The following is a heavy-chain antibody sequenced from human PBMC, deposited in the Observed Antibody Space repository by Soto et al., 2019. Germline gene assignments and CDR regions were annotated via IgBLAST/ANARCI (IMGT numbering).Heavy chain of an antibody. D-gene: IGHD6-13*01. CDR2: IYYSGST. Sequence: NPSETLSLTCTVSGGSISSYYWSWIRQPPGKGLEWIGYIYYSGSTNYNPSLKSRVTISVDTSKNQFSLKLSSVTAADTAVYYCARDDVAAASLDPWGQGTLVTVSS. V-gene: IGHV4-59*01. CDR1: GGSISSYY. J-gene: IGHJ5*02. CDR3: ARDDVAAASLDP.